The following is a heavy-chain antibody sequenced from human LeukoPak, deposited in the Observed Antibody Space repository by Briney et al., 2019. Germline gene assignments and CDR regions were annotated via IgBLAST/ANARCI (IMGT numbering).Heavy chain of an antibody. Sequence: EASVKVSCKASGYTFTGYYMHWVRQAPGQGLEWMGWINPNSGGTNYAQKFQGCVTMTRDTSISTAYMELSRLRSDDTAVYYCASGYSYGGAHFDYWGQGTLVTVSS. CDR1: GYTFTGYY. V-gene: IGHV1-2*04. CDR2: INPNSGGT. D-gene: IGHD5-18*01. J-gene: IGHJ4*02. CDR3: ASGYSYGGAHFDY.